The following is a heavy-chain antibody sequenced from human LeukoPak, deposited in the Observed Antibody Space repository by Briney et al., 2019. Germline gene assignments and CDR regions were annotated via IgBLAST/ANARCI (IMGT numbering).Heavy chain of an antibody. CDR3: AKYQGSTQQGTAFDY. D-gene: IGHD6-13*01. CDR1: GFTFSSYA. CDR2: ISGSGGST. Sequence: GGSLRLSCAASGFTFSSYAMSWVRQAPGKGLEWVSAISGSGGSTYYADSVKGRFTISRDNSKNTLYLQMNSLRAEDTAVYCCAKYQGSTQQGTAFDYWGQGTLVTVSS. J-gene: IGHJ4*02. V-gene: IGHV3-23*01.